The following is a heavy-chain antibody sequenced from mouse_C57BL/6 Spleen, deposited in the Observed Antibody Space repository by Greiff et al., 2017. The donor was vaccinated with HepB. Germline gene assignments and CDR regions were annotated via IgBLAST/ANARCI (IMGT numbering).Heavy chain of an antibody. D-gene: IGHD2-4*01. CDR2: IHPNSGST. J-gene: IGHJ3*01. Sequence: VQLQQPGAELVKPGASVKLSCKASGYTFTSYWMHWVKQRPGQGLEWIGMIHPNSGSTNYNEKFKSKATLTVDKSSSTAYMQLSSLTSEDSAVYYCARTPNYYDYDAWFAYWGQVTLVTVSA. CDR1: GYTFTSYW. CDR3: ARTPNYYDYDAWFAY. V-gene: IGHV1-64*01.